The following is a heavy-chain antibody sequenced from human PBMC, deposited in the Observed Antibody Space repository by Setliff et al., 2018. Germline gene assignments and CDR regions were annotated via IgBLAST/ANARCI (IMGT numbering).Heavy chain of an antibody. J-gene: IGHJ6*03. CDR1: GFTFSSYA. CDR3: AKDSQLWLLGNGYYYMDV. CDR2: ISGTGGST. Sequence: PGGSLRLSCAASGFTFSSYAMSWVRQAPGKGLEWVSAISGTGGSTYYADSVKGRFTISRDNSKNTLYLQMNSLRAEDTAVYYCAKDSQLWLLGNGYYYMDVWCKVTTVTVSS. D-gene: IGHD5-18*01. V-gene: IGHV3-23*01.